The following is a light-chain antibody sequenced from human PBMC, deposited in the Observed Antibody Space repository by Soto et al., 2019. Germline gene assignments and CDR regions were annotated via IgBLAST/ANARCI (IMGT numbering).Light chain of an antibody. CDR3: CSYAGGDTS. CDR1: SSDVGGYNY. V-gene: IGLV2-11*01. Sequence: QSALTQPRSVSGSPGQSVTISCTGTSSDVGGYNYVSWYQQYPGKAPKLMIYDVTKRPSGVPDRFSGSKSGSTASLTISGLQAEDEADYYCCSYAGGDTSLGGGTTLTVL. CDR2: DVT. J-gene: IGLJ2*01.